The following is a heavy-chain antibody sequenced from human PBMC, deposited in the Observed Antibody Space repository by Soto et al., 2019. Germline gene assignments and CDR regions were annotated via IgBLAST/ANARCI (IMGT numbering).Heavy chain of an antibody. CDR1: SASLGDHY. D-gene: IGHD5-18*01. CDR3: ARGKPSGYRFGPRNFFYDGLDV. J-gene: IGHJ6*02. V-gene: IGHV4-34*02. Sequence: QGQLRQWGAGVLKPSDTLSLTCAVFSASLGDHYWAWIRQSPDKGLVWMGEVHPSGSTDYNPSLKSRLTVSLDTSKNQSSLKVASVTAADTAVDFCARGKPSGYRFGPRNFFYDGLDVWGPGTTVTVSS. CDR2: VHPSGST.